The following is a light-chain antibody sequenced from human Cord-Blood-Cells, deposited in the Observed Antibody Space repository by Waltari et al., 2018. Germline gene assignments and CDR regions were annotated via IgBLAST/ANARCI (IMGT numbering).Light chain of an antibody. V-gene: IGLV2-14*01. Sequence: QSALTQPASVSGSPGQSITISCTGTRSAVGGYNYVSWYQQYPGKAPKLMIYEVSNRPSGVSNRFSGSKSGNTASLTISGLQAEDEADYYCSSYTSSSTVVFGGGTKLTVL. CDR3: SSYTSSSTVV. J-gene: IGLJ2*01. CDR2: EVS. CDR1: RSAVGGYNY.